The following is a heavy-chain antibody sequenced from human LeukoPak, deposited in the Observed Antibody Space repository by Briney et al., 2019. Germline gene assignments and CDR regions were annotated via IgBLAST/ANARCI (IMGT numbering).Heavy chain of an antibody. CDR2: INTGDIT. CDR3: VKGGFTYYAD. CDR1: GFTFAYSA. V-gene: IGHV3-23*01. Sequence: GGSLRLSCAASGFTFAYSAMTWVRQAPEKGLEWVSTINTGDITFYANSVKGRFTISRDNSKNALFLQMNSLRAEDTAIYYCVKGGFTYYADGGQGTLVTVSS. J-gene: IGHJ4*02. D-gene: IGHD3-3*01.